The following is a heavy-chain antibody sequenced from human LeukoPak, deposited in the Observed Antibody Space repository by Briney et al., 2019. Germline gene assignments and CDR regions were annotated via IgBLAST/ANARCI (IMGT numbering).Heavy chain of an antibody. CDR2: MIPNSGNT. CDR1: GYTFTSYD. Sequence: GASVKVSCKASGYTFTSYDINWVRQATGRGLEWMGWMIPNSGNTGYAQKFQGRVTMTRNTSISTAYMELSSLRSEDTAVYYCARGVVVVPAANRAWFDPWGQGTLVTVSS. CDR3: ARGVVVVPAANRAWFDP. J-gene: IGHJ5*02. V-gene: IGHV1-8*01. D-gene: IGHD2-2*01.